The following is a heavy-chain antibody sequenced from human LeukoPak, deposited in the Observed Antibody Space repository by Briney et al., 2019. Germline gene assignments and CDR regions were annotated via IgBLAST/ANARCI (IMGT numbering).Heavy chain of an antibody. D-gene: IGHD3-22*01. J-gene: IGHJ4*02. Sequence: KPSETLSLTCAVYGGSFSGYYWSWIRQPPVKGLEWIGEINHSGSTNYNPSLKSRVTISVDTSKNQFSLKLSSVTAADTAVYYCARVEASGYYSNYWGQGTLVTVSS. CDR2: INHSGST. CDR3: ARVEASGYYSNY. CDR1: GGSFSGYY. V-gene: IGHV4-34*01.